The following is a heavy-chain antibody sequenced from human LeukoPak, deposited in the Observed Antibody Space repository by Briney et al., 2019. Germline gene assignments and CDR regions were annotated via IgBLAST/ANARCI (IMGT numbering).Heavy chain of an antibody. J-gene: IGHJ4*02. CDR3: ARSRGPNILTGYFMPYYFDY. V-gene: IGHV4-59*01. D-gene: IGHD3-9*01. Sequence: SETLSLTCTVSGGSISSYYWSWIRQPPGKGLEWIGSMYYSGSTNYKPSLKSRVTISVDTSKNQFSLKLSSVTAADTAVYYCARSRGPNILTGYFMPYYFDYWGQGALVTVSS. CDR1: GGSISSYY. CDR2: MYYSGST.